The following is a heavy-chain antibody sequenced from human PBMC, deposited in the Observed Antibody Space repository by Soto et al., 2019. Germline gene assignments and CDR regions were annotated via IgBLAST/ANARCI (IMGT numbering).Heavy chain of an antibody. CDR1: GYTFTSYG. D-gene: IGHD3-3*01. CDR2: ISSNSLKA. J-gene: IGHJ4*01. Sequence: ASVKVSCKASGYTFTSYGIAWVRQAPGQGPEWMGWISSNSLKANNAQKFEGRVTMTEDTSTDTAYMELRSLRSEDTAVYYCSTDTLFGAVIRPFEYWGHGTLVTVSS. CDR3: STDTLFGAVIRPFEY. V-gene: IGHV1-18*01.